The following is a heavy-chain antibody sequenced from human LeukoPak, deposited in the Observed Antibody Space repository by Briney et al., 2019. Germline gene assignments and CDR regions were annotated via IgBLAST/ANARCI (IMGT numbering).Heavy chain of an antibody. CDR2: IYSTVTI. CDR1: GGSISIYY. J-gene: IGHJ6*03. V-gene: IGHV4-59*01. D-gene: IGHD1-26*01. Sequence: SETLSLTCTDSGGSISIYYWIWIRQPPGKGLEWLGYIYSTVTIHYTPSLKSRATITTHTSKTKFSLNLKSVTGAPTAVFFCARFHSPKTDSYYMDVWGKGTTVTASS. CDR3: ARFHSPKTDSYYMDV.